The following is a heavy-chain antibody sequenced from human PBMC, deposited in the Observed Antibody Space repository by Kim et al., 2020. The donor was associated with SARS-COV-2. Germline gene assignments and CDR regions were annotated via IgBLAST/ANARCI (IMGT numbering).Heavy chain of an antibody. V-gene: IGHV4-39*07. J-gene: IGHJ6*01. D-gene: IGHD3-10*01. CDR1: GRSISSSSYY. CDR2: IYYSGST. CDR3: AREILYYGSGTGMDV. Sequence: SETLSLTCTLSGRSISSSSYYWGWIRQPPGKGLEWIGSIYYSGSTYFNPSLKSRVPISVDTSKNQFCLKLSSVTAADTAVYYCAREILYYGSGTGMDVWG.